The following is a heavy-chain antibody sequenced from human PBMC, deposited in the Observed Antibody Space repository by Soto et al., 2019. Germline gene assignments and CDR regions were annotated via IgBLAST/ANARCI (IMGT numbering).Heavy chain of an antibody. D-gene: IGHD6-19*01. CDR2: INTLSTAI. Sequence: VQLMESGGGVVQPGRSLRLSCAASGFTFNTYAMHWVRQAPGKGLEWVAYINTLSTAIYYADSVKGRFTISRDNAKNSLYLQMNGLRAEDTATYYCARRLQWQLRPLDSWGRGTLVTVSS. CDR1: GFTFNTYA. V-gene: IGHV3-48*04. J-gene: IGHJ4*02. CDR3: ARRLQWQLRPLDS.